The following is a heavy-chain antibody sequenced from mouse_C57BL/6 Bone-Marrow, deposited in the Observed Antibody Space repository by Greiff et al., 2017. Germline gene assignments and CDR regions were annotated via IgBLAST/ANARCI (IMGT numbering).Heavy chain of an antibody. V-gene: IGHV14-4*01. D-gene: IGHD2-3*01. Sequence: VQLQQSGAELVRPGASVKLSCTASGFNIKDDYMHWVKQRPEQGLEWIGWIDPENGDTEYASKFQGKATITADTSANTAYRQLSSLTSEDTAVYYCTPYELDGYWGQGTTLTVSS. CDR2: IDPENGDT. CDR1: GFNIKDDY. CDR3: TPYELDGY. J-gene: IGHJ2*01.